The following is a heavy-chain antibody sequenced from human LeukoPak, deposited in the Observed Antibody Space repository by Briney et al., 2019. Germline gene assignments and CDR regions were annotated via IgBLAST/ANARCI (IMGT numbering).Heavy chain of an antibody. Sequence: GGSLRLSCAASGFTASSNYMSWVRQAPGKGLEWVSVIYSGGSTYYADSVKGRFTISRDNSKSTLYLQMNSLRAEDTAVYYCARGGLVSCDYWGQGTLVTVSS. CDR2: IYSGGST. J-gene: IGHJ4*02. D-gene: IGHD5/OR15-5a*01. CDR3: ARGGLVSCDY. V-gene: IGHV3-66*01. CDR1: GFTASSNY.